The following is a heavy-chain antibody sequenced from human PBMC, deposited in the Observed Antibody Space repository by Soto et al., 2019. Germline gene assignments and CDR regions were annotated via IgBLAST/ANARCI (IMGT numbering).Heavy chain of an antibody. CDR3: ARQSPLGGFDY. D-gene: IGHD2-15*01. J-gene: IGHJ4*02. Sequence: SVTLSLTCTVSGGSISSSSYYWGWIRQPPGKGLEWIGSIYYSGSTYYNPSLKSRVTISVDTSKNQFSLKLSSVTAADTAVYYCARQSPLGGFDYWGQGTLVTVSS. CDR1: GGSISSSSYY. V-gene: IGHV4-39*01. CDR2: IYYSGST.